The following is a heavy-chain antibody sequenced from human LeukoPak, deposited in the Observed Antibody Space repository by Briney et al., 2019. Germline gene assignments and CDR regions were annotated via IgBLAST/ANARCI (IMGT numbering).Heavy chain of an antibody. J-gene: IGHJ4*02. D-gene: IGHD3-10*01. CDR2: IYYSGST. CDR3: ARVGSGSYYNLFDY. V-gene: IGHV4-31*02. CDR1: GFTFSDYW. Sequence: LRLSCTASGFTFSDYWMTWIRQHPGKGLEWIGYIYYSGSTYYNPSLKSRVTISVDTSKNQFSLKLSSVTAADTAVYYCARVGSGSYYNLFDYWGQGTLVTVSS.